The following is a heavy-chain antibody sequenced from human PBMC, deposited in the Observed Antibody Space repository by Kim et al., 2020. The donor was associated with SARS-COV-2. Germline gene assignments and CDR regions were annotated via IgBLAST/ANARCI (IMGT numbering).Heavy chain of an antibody. D-gene: IGHD1-1*01. CDR3: VRQGGTRDSEYYYYGMDV. CDR2: IRWNSGSR. Sequence: GGSLRLSCVVSGFNFDEYAMHWVRQAPGKGLEWVSGIRWNSGSRDYADSVKGRFTISRDNAKNSLHLQMNSLRVEDTALYYCVRQGGTRDSEYYYYGMDVWGQGTTVTVS. J-gene: IGHJ6*02. CDR1: GFNFDEYA. V-gene: IGHV3-9*01.